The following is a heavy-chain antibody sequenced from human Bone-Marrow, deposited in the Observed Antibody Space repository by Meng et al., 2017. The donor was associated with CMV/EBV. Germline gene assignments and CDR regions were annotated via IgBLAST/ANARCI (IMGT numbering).Heavy chain of an antibody. CDR1: GFTFSSYS. CDR3: ARDRPGYYDFWSGYLTHYYYYGMDV. J-gene: IGHJ6*02. CDR2: ISSSSSYI. V-gene: IGHV3-21*01. D-gene: IGHD3-3*01. Sequence: GESLKISCAASGFTFSSYSMNWVRQAPGKGLEWVSSISSSSSYIYYADSVKGRFTISRDNAKNSLYLQMNCLRAEDTAVYYCARDRPGYYDFWSGYLTHYYYYGMDVWGQGTTVTVSS.